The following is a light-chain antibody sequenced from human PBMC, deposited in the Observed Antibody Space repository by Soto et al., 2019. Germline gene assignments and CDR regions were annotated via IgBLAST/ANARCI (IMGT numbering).Light chain of an antibody. Sequence: AIQMTQSPSSLSTSVGDRDTITCRASQGIRNDLGWYQQKPGKAPKLLIYAASKLQSGVPSRFIGSGSGAEFTLTITSLQPEDFATYFCLQDYSYPYTFGQGTELEIK. CDR1: QGIRND. J-gene: IGKJ2*01. CDR3: LQDYSYPYT. CDR2: AAS. V-gene: IGKV1-6*01.